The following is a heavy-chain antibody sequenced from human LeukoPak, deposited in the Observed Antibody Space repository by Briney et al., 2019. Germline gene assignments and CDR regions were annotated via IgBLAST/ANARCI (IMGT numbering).Heavy chain of an antibody. V-gene: IGHV4-39*01. CDR2: IYYSGST. CDR1: GGSIGSSTYY. D-gene: IGHD3-10*01. CDR3: ARNYYGSGSYYTVY. Sequence: SSEALSLTCTVSGGSIGSSTYYWGWIRQPPGKGLEWIGSIYYSGSTYYNPSLKSRVTISVDTSKNQFSLKLSSVTAADTAVYYCARNYYGSGSYYTVYWGQGTLVTVSS. J-gene: IGHJ4*02.